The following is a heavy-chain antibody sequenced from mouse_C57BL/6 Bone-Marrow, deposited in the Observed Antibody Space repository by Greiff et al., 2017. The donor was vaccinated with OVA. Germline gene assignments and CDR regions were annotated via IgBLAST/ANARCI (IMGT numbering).Heavy chain of an antibody. CDR1: GFSLTSYG. J-gene: IGHJ3*01. V-gene: IGHV2-2*01. CDR2: IWSGGST. Sequence: VQLQQSGPGLVQPSQSLSITCTASGFSLTSYGVHWVRQSPGKGLEWLGVIWSGGSTDYNAAFISRLSISKDNSKSQVFFKMNRLQADDTAIYYCARKRGLLSFAYWGQGTLVTVSA. D-gene: IGHD2-12*01. CDR3: ARKRGLLSFAY.